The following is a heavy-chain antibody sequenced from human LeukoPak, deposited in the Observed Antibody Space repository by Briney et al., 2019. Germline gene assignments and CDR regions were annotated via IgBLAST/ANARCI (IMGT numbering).Heavy chain of an antibody. CDR1: GGTFSSYA. CDR2: IIPIFGTA. Sequence: SVKVSCKASGGTFSSYAISWVRQAPGQGLEWMGGIIPIFGTANYAQKFQGGVTITADESTSTAYMELSSLRAEDTAVYYCTRDVGYCTSNRCFFDYWGQGTLVTVSS. CDR3: TRDVGYCTSNRCFFDY. J-gene: IGHJ4*02. D-gene: IGHD2-2*01. V-gene: IGHV1-69*13.